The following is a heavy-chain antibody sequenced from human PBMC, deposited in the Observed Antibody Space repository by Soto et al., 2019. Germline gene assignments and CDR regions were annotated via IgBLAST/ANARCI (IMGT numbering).Heavy chain of an antibody. V-gene: IGHV3-48*03. Sequence: VGSLRLSCAASRFTFSTYEMNWVRQAPGKGLEWVSYISSSGYTVYYADSVKGRFTISRDNTRNSLYLQMNSLRDEDTALYYCVRYCSTTLCNGVATRTFDYWGQGTLVTVSS. CDR2: ISSSGYTV. D-gene: IGHD2-2*01. CDR3: VRYCSTTLCNGVATRTFDY. J-gene: IGHJ4*02. CDR1: RFTFSTYE.